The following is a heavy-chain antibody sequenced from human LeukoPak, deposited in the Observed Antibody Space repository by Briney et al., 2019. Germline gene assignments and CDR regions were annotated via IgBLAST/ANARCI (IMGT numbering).Heavy chain of an antibody. J-gene: IGHJ4*02. Sequence: SETLSLTCTVPGGSISNYYWSWIRQPPGKGLERIGYIYSSGHTNYNPSLKNRDTISVDTSKNQFSLNLTSVTAADTAVYYCARHFSGAAAPLPFDYWGQGTLVTVSS. CDR3: ARHFSGAAAPLPFDY. D-gene: IGHD6-13*01. CDR2: IYSSGHT. V-gene: IGHV4-59*08. CDR1: GGSISNYY.